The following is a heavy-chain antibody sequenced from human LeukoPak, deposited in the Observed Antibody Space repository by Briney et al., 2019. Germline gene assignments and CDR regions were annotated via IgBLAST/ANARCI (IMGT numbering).Heavy chain of an antibody. CDR3: ARTSLGYCSSTSCYRGYYYYGMDV. CDR2: INHSGST. Sequence: SETLSLTCTVSGGSISSSSYSWSWIRQPPGKGLEWIGEINHSGSTNYNPSLKSRVTISVDTSKNQFSLKLSSVTAADTAVYYCARTSLGYCSSTSCYRGYYYYGMDVWGQGTTVTVSS. D-gene: IGHD2-2*02. J-gene: IGHJ6*02. CDR1: GGSISSSSYS. V-gene: IGHV4-39*07.